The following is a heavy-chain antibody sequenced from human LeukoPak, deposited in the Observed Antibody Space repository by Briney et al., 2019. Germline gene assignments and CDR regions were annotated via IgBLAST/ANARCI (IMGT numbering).Heavy chain of an antibody. V-gene: IGHV4-31*03. J-gene: IGHJ6*02. CDR2: IYYSGST. CDR3: ARDLPGGDGIDV. Sequence: SATLSLTCTVSGGSISSGGYYWSWIRQHPGKGLEWIGYIYYSGSTYYNPSLMSRVTMSVDTSKNQFSLKLSSVTAADTAVYYYARDLPGGDGIDVWGQGTTVTVSS. D-gene: IGHD3-16*01. CDR1: GGSISSGGYY.